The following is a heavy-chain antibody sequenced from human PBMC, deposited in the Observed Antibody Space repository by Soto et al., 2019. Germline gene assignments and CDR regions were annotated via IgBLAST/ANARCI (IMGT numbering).Heavy chain of an antibody. CDR1: GGTFSSYA. V-gene: IGHV1-69*13. CDR3: ARSQPSCGMVIGHNYYCYCMDA. J-gene: IGHJ6*02. D-gene: IGHD2-15*01. Sequence: SVKVSCEASGGTFSSYAISWVRQAPGQGLEWMGGSIPIFGTANYAQKFQGRLTITAHESTSTAHMALSSLRSEDTPVYYCARSQPSCGMVIGHNYYCYCMDAWGQGTTVSVS. CDR2: SIPIFGTA.